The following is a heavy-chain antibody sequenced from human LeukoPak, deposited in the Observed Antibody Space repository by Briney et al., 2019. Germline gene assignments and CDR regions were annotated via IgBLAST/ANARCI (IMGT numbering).Heavy chain of an antibody. CDR1: GGSISSYY. CDR2: ISYSGST. CDR3: ARDGISDADAFDI. J-gene: IGHJ3*02. Sequence: PSETLSLTCTVSGGSISSYYWSWVWQPPGKGLEWIGDISYSGSTNYNPSLKSRVTISVDTSKNQFSLKLSSVTAADTAVYYCARDGISDADAFDIWGQGTMVSVSS. D-gene: IGHD1-14*01. V-gene: IGHV4-59*01.